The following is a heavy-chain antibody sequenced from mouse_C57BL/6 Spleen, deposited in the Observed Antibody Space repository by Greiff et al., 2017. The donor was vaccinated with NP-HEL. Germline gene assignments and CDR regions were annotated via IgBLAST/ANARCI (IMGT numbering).Heavy chain of an antibody. CDR1: GYTFTDYE. D-gene: IGHD1-2*01. Sequence: VQLQQSGAELVRPGASVTLSCKASGYTFTDYEMHWVKQTPVHGLEWIGAIDPETGGTAYNQKFKGKAILTADKPSSTAYMELRSLTSEDSAVYYCTRDITTAGMDYWGQGTSVTVSS. V-gene: IGHV1-15*01. J-gene: IGHJ4*01. CDR3: TRDITTAGMDY. CDR2: IDPETGGT.